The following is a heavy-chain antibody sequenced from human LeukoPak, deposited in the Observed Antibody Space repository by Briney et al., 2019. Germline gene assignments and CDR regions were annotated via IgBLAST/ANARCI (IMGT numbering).Heavy chain of an antibody. Sequence: SETLSLTCTVSGGSISSYYWSWIRQPPGKGLEWIGYIYYSGSTNYNPSLKNRVTISVDTSKNQFSLKLSSVTAADTAVYYCARESTMVRGSVKNDAFDIWGQGTMVTVSS. J-gene: IGHJ3*02. CDR1: GGSISSYY. CDR2: IYYSGST. D-gene: IGHD3-10*01. V-gene: IGHV4-59*01. CDR3: ARESTMVRGSVKNDAFDI.